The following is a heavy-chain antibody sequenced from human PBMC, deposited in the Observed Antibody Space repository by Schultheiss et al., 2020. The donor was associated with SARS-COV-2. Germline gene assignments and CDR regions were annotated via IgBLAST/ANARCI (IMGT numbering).Heavy chain of an antibody. D-gene: IGHD4-17*01. CDR2: INHSGST. J-gene: IGHJ6*02. CDR1: GYSISSGHH. Sequence: SETLSLTCSVSGYSISSGHHWGWIRQPPGKGLEWIGSINHSGSTYYNPSLKSRGTISVDTSKNQFSLKLSFVTAADTAVYYCARPDGDYALYGMDVWGQGTTVTVSS. CDR3: ARPDGDYALYGMDV. V-gene: IGHV4-38-2*01.